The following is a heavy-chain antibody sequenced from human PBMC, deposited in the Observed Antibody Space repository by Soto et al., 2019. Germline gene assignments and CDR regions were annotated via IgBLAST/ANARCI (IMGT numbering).Heavy chain of an antibody. D-gene: IGHD1-26*01. V-gene: IGHV3-7*01. CDR3: ASARWDVHPYYYMDV. CDR1: GFTFSSYW. Sequence: EVQLVESGGGLVQPGGSLRLSCAASGFTFSSYWMSWVRQAPGKGLEWVANIKQDGSEKYYVDSVKGRFTISRDNAKNSLYLQMNSLRAEDTAVYYCASARWDVHPYYYMDVWGKGTTVTVSS. J-gene: IGHJ6*03. CDR2: IKQDGSEK.